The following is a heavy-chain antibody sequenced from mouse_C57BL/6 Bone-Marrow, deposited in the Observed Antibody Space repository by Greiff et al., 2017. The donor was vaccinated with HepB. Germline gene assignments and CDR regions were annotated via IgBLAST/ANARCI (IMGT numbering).Heavy chain of an antibody. J-gene: IGHJ1*03. CDR1: GYTFTSYW. V-gene: IGHV1-69*01. CDR2: IEPSDSYT. Sequence: VKLQQPGAELVMPGASVKLSCTASGYTFTSYWMHWVKQRPGQGLEWIGEIEPSDSYTNYNQKFKGKSTLTVDKSSSTAYMQLSTLTTEDSSVCYCASDGYSLYWYFNVWGTETTVTVSS. D-gene: IGHD2-3*01. CDR3: ASDGYSLYWYFNV.